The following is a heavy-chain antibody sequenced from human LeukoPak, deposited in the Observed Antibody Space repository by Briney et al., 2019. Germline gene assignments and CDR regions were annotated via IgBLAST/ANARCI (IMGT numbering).Heavy chain of an antibody. CDR2: IYYSGST. Sequence: SETLSLTCTVSGGSISSYYWSWIRQPPGKGLEWIGYIYYSGSTNYNPSLKSRVTISVDTSKNQFSLKLSSVTAADTAVYYCARRYDSSDYYFDAFDIWGQGTMVTVSS. V-gene: IGHV4-59*08. CDR1: GGSISSYY. J-gene: IGHJ3*02. CDR3: ARRYDSSDYYFDAFDI. D-gene: IGHD3-22*01.